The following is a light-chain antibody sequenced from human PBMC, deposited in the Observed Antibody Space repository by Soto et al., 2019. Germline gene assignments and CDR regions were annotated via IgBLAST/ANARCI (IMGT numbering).Light chain of an antibody. Sequence: QSALTQPASVPVSPRQSITISCTGPSSDVGGYNYVSWYQQHPGKAPNLMIYDVSNRPSGVSNRFSGSKSGNTASLTISGLQAEDEADYYCSSYTSSSTLVFGTGTKVTVL. CDR2: DVS. J-gene: IGLJ1*01. CDR1: SSDVGGYNY. V-gene: IGLV2-14*01. CDR3: SSYTSSSTLV.